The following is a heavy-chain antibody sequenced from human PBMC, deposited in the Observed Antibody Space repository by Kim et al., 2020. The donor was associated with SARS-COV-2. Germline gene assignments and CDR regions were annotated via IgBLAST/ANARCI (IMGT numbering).Heavy chain of an antibody. V-gene: IGHV4-59*08. CDR1: GGSISSYY. D-gene: IGHD6-13*01. CDR2: IYYSGTT. Sequence: SETLSLTCTVSGGSISSYYWSWIRQPQGKGLESIGYIYYSGTTNYNPSLKSRVTISVDTSKNQFSLTLSSVTAADTAVYYCARQGTAAGGTYCYFDLWGRSTLVSVSS. J-gene: IGHJ2*01. CDR3: ARQGTAAGGTYCYFDL.